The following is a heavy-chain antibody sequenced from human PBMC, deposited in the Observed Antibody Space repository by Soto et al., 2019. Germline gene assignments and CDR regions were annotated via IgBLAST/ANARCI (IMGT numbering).Heavy chain of an antibody. Sequence: GGSLRLSCAASGFTFSSYAMSWVRQAPGKGLEWVSAISGSGGSTYYADSVKGRFTISRDNSKNTLYLQMNSLRAEDTAVYYCAKSTGLRGNYGMDVWGQGTTVTVSS. CDR1: GFTFSSYA. J-gene: IGHJ6*02. CDR3: AKSTGLRGNYGMDV. D-gene: IGHD4-17*01. CDR2: ISGSGGST. V-gene: IGHV3-23*01.